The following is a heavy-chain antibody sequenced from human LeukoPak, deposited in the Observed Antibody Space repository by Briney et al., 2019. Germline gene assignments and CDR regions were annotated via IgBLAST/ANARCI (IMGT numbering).Heavy chain of an antibody. CDR3: ARDSAPNLLAYFDY. V-gene: IGHV4-31*03. Sequence: RPLETLSLTCTVSGGSISSGGYYWSWIRQHPGKVLEWIGYIYYSGSTYYNPSLRSRVTISLDTSKNQFSLKLNSVTAADTAVYYCARDSAPNLLAYFDYWGQGILVTVSS. CDR1: GGSISSGGYY. D-gene: IGHD2/OR15-2a*01. CDR2: IYYSGST. J-gene: IGHJ4*02.